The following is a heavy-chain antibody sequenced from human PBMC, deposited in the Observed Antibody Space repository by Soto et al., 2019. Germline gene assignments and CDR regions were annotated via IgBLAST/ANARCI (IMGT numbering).Heavy chain of an antibody. D-gene: IGHD3-10*01. CDR1: GFTFSTY. CDR3: VRGRYGSEIH. Sequence: PGGSLRLSCATSGFTFSTYMIWLRLAPGKGLEWVSLVYSGGATHYAASVKGRLTISTPSSQNTLFLQMNSLRTEDTATYYCVRGRYGSEIHWGQGTKVTVSS. CDR2: VYSGGAT. J-gene: IGHJ4*02. V-gene: IGHV3-53*04.